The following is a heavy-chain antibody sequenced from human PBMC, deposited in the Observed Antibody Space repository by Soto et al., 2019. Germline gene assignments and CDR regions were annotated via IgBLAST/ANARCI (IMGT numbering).Heavy chain of an antibody. CDR2: INPNSGGT. Sequence: SVKVFCKASGYTFTGYYMHWVRQAPGQGLEWMGWINPNSGGTNYAQKFQGWVTMTRDTSISTAYMELSRLRSDDTAVYYCARDRWAYCSGGSCYVGGADYWGQGTLVTVSS. CDR3: ARDRWAYCSGGSCYVGGADY. D-gene: IGHD2-15*01. J-gene: IGHJ4*02. CDR1: GYTFTGYY. V-gene: IGHV1-2*04.